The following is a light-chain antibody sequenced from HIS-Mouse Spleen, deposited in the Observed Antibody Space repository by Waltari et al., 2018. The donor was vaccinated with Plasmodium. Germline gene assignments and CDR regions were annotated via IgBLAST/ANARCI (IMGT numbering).Light chain of an antibody. CDR2: EGS. CDR1: RLYVGCLHL. V-gene: IGLV2-23*03. J-gene: IGLJ2*01. Sequence: QSALTPPASVSGSPGQSITISCTGPRLYVGCLHLVSLYQQHPGKAPKLMIYEGSKRPSGVSNRFSGSKSGNTASLTISGLQAEDEADYYCCSYAGSSTFVVFGGGTKLTVL. CDR3: CSYAGSSTFVV.